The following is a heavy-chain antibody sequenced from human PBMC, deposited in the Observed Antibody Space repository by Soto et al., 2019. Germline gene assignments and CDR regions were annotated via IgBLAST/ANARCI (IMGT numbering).Heavy chain of an antibody. V-gene: IGHV3-30*18. J-gene: IGHJ6*02. CDR2: ISYDGSNK. CDR1: GFTFSSYG. CDR3: AKTHTVRATVYGIDV. Sequence: QVQLVESGGGVVQPGRSLRLSCAASGFTFSSYGMHWVRQAPGKGLEWVAVISYDGSNKYYADSVKGRFTLSRDNSKNTLYLQMNRRKAEDTDVYYCAKTHTVRATVYGIDVWGQGTTVNVYS. D-gene: IGHD1-26*01.